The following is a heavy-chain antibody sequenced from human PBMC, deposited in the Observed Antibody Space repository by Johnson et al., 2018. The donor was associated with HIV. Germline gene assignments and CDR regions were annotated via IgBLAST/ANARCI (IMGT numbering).Heavy chain of an antibody. V-gene: IGHV3-30*02. Sequence: VQLVESGGGVVQPGRSLRLSCAASGFTFSSYGMHWVRQAPGKGLEWVAFIRYDGSNKYFAASVKGRFTISRDNSKNTLYLQMNSLRAEDTALYYCAKNVGRGKLLNDAFDVWGQGTMVTVSS. CDR3: AKNVGRGKLLNDAFDV. CDR2: IRYDGSNK. J-gene: IGHJ3*01. D-gene: IGHD1-1*01. CDR1: GFTFSSYG.